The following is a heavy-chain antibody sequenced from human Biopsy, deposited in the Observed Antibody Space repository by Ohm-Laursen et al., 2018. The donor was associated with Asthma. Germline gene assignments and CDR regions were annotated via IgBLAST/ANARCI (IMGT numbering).Heavy chain of an antibody. Sequence: SLRLSCAASGFVFRSHAMHWVRQAPGKGLEWVGVISKDASTQDYADSVKGRFTMARDNSKNTLDLQMNGLREEDTAVYYCVRDGTDDAFDIWGQGTVVSVSS. CDR2: ISKDASTQ. J-gene: IGHJ3*02. D-gene: IGHD1-1*01. CDR3: VRDGTDDAFDI. V-gene: IGHV3-30*01. CDR1: GFVFRSHA.